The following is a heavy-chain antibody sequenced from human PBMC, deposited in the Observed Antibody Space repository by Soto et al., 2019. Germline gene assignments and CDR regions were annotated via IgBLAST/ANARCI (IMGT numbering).Heavy chain of an antibody. J-gene: IGHJ4*02. CDR3: ARDDTTGLFDF. V-gene: IGHV4-59*01. D-gene: IGHD4-17*01. Sequence: KSSETLSLTXSVSTGSMRTYYWTWIRQSPGKGLEWIGQISHTGRTKYNPSLESRVTISVDTSRKQFSLKLTSVTAADTALYYCARDDTTGLFDFWGQGTLVTVSS. CDR2: ISHTGRT. CDR1: TGSMRTYY.